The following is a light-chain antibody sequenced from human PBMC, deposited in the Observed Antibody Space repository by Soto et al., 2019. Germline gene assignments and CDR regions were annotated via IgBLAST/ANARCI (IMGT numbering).Light chain of an antibody. CDR3: LQDYNYPRT. J-gene: IGKJ1*01. CDR2: ATS. V-gene: IGKV1-6*01. CDR1: QGIRND. Sequence: AILIRQSPSSVSASVGDRGTITCGASQGIRNDLGWYQQRPGKAPKLLIYATSSLQSGVPSRFSGSGSGTDFTLTISSLQPEDFATYYCLQDYNYPRTFGQGTKVEFK.